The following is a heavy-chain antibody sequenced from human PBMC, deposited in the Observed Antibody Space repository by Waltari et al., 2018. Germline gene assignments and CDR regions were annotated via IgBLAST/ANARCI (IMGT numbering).Heavy chain of an antibody. CDR3: ARDDGMYYYDSSGPNWFDP. CDR1: GYTFTGYY. CDR2: INPNSGGT. D-gene: IGHD3-22*01. V-gene: IGHV1-2*02. Sequence: QVQLVQSGAEVKKPGASVKVSCKASGYTFTGYYLHWVPQAPGQGLEWMGWINPNSGGTNYAQKFQGRVTMTRDTSISTAYMELSRLRSDDTAVYYCARDDGMYYYDSSGPNWFDPWGQGTLVTVSS. J-gene: IGHJ5*02.